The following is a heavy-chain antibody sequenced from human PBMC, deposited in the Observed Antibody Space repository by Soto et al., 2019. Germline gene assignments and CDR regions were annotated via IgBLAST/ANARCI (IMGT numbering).Heavy chain of an antibody. CDR3: ARVALSGTGWYKRCDY. J-gene: IGHJ4*02. V-gene: IGHV1-46*01. D-gene: IGHD6-19*01. Sequence: QVQLVQSGAEVKKPGASVKVSCKASGYTFTSYYMHWVRQAPGQGLEWMGIINPSGGSATYAQNFQGRLTMTRDTSTNTVYMELSSLRSEDTAVYYCARVALSGTGWYKRCDYWGQGTLVTVSS. CDR2: INPSGGSA. CDR1: GYTFTSYY.